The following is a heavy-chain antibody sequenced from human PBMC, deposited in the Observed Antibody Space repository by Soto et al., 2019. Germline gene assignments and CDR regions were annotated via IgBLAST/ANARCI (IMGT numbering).Heavy chain of an antibody. CDR1: GGSISGYY. Sequence: TSETLSLTCTVSGGSISGYYWSWIRQPPGKGLEWIGNVYYSGGAKYNPSVKRRVSISVDTSKNQFSLNLSSVTAADTAVYYCSRDGDGRMTTNPYYYSDMDVWGPGITVTVSS. D-gene: IGHD2-21*02. CDR2: VYYSGGA. J-gene: IGHJ6*02. CDR3: SRDGDGRMTTNPYYYSDMDV. V-gene: IGHV4-59*01.